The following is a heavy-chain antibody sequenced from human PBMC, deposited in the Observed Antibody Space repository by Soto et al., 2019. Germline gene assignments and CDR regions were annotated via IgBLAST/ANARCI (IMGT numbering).Heavy chain of an antibody. Sequence: SETLSLTCTFSVCSVISFSYYLSCIRQPPGNGLEWIGYIYYIGSTNYNPSLKSRVTISVDTSKNQFSLKLSSVTSADTAVYYCERERGDDDFDIWGKGKMVNVSS. CDR3: ERERGDDDFDI. D-gene: IGHD3-10*01. J-gene: IGHJ3*02. CDR1: VCSVISFSYY. V-gene: IGHV4-61*01. CDR2: IYYIGST.